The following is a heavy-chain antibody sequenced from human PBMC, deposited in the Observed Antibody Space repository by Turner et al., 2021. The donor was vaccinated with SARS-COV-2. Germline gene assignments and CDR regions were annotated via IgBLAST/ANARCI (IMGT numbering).Heavy chain of an antibody. D-gene: IGHD6-13*01. J-gene: IGHJ4*02. V-gene: IGHV3-33*01. CDR1: GFTFSSSD. CDR3: ARQTDSSTWQTYYFDY. CDR2: IWYDGSNK. Sequence: QVQLVESGGGVVRRGMSLRLPCAASGFTFSSSDMAWVRQAPGKGLEWVAVIWYDGSNKYYAESVKGRFTISGENSKNTLYLQMNSLRAEDTAVYYCARQTDSSTWQTYYFDYWGQGTLVTVSS.